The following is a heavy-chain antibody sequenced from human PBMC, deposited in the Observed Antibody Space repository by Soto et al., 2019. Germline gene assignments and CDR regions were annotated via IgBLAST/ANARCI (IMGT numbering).Heavy chain of an antibody. V-gene: IGHV4-59*01. J-gene: IGHJ3*02. CDR3: AREMYYYYSSGYYYVAFVI. D-gene: IGHD3-22*01. CDR2: IYYSGST. Sequence: KLSETPSLTCTVSGGSISSYYWSWIRQRPGKGLEWIGYIYYSGSTNYNPSLKSRVTISVDTSKNQFSLKLSSVTAADTAVYYCAREMYYYYSSGYYYVAFVIWCQRTMATV. CDR1: GGSISSYY.